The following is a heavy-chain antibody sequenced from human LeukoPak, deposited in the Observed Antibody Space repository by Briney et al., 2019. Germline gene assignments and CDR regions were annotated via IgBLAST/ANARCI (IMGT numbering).Heavy chain of an antibody. D-gene: IGHD5-12*01. CDR3: ARDKGGYSGYVAAY. Sequence: PSETLSLTCTVSGGSISSGSYYWSWIRQPAGKGLEWIGRIYTSGSTNYNPSLKSRVTISVDTSKNQFSLKLSSVTAADTAVYYCARDKGGYSGYVAAYWGQGTLVTVSS. CDR1: GGSISSGSYY. CDR2: IYTSGST. V-gene: IGHV4-61*02. J-gene: IGHJ4*02.